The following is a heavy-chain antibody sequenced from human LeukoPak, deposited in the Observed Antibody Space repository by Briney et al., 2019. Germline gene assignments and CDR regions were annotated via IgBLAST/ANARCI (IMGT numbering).Heavy chain of an antibody. V-gene: IGHV3-48*01. Sequence: PGGSLRLTCAASGFTFSSYSMNWVRQAPGKGLEWVSYISSSSSTIYYADSVKGRFTISRDNAKNSLYLQMNSLRAEDTAVYYCARDRSSSLPHDAFDIWGQGTMVTVSS. CDR3: ARDRSSSLPHDAFDI. CDR1: GFTFSSYS. D-gene: IGHD6-13*01. CDR2: ISSSSSTI. J-gene: IGHJ3*02.